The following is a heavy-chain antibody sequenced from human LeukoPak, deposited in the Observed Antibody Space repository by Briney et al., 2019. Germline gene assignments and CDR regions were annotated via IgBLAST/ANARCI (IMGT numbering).Heavy chain of an antibody. Sequence: GGSLRLSCAAAGFTFSTSSFHWVRQAPGKGLEWMAVISYDGTNKDYADSVKGRFTISRDNSKNTLYLQMNSLRSEDTAVYYCARDAVGYFYYMDVWGTGTTVTVSS. D-gene: IGHD1-26*01. CDR2: ISYDGTNK. V-gene: IGHV3-30*04. CDR1: GFTFSTSS. CDR3: ARDAVGYFYYMDV. J-gene: IGHJ6*03.